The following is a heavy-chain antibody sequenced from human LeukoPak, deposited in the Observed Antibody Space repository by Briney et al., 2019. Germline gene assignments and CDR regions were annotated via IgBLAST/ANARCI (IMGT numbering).Heavy chain of an antibody. V-gene: IGHV1-24*01. Sequence: ASVKVSCKASGYTFTGYYMHWVRQAPGKGLEWMGGFDPEDGETIYAQKFQGRVTMTEDTSTDTAYMELSSLRSEDTAVYYCATAQRWFGESRFDYWGQGTLVTVSS. D-gene: IGHD3-10*01. CDR3: ATAQRWFGESRFDY. CDR1: GYTFTGYY. CDR2: FDPEDGET. J-gene: IGHJ4*02.